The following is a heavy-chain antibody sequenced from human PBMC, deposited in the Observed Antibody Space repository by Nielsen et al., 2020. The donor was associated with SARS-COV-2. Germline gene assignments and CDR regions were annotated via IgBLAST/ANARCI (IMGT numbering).Heavy chain of an antibody. J-gene: IGHJ6*03. V-gene: IGHV1-69*13. CDR3: ARPSTNYYYYYYMDV. Sequence: SVKVSCKASRGTFSSYAISWVRQAPGQGLEWMGGIIPIFGTANYAQKFQGRVTITADESTSTAYMELRSLRSDDTAVYYCARPSTNYYYYYYMDVWGKGTTVTVSS. D-gene: IGHD1-1*01. CDR1: RGTFSSYA. CDR2: IIPIFGTA.